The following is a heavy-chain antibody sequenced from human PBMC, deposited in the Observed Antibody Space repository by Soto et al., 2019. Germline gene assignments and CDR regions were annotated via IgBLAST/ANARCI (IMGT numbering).Heavy chain of an antibody. CDR2: VFYTGFT. CDR1: GGSISSSSYS. D-gene: IGHD1-20*01. Sequence: SETLSLTCTVSGGSISSSSYSWGWIRQSPGKGPEWIGSVFYTGFTSYNPSLESRVSVSVDTSKNQFSLKVSGVSAADTAVYYCATSQKGDNGNYLDHWGQGALVTVSS. V-gene: IGHV4-39*01. CDR3: ATSQKGDNGNYLDH. J-gene: IGHJ4*02.